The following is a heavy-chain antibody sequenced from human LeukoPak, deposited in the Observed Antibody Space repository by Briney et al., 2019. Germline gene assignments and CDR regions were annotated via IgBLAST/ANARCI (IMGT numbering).Heavy chain of an antibody. D-gene: IGHD2-2*01. CDR1: GFTFSSYT. V-gene: IGHV3-21*03. J-gene: IGHJ4*02. Sequence: GGCLRLSSAASGFTFSSYTINWVRQAPGKGLGGVSSIISSGRFIYYADSVRGRFTISRDNAKNSVYLQMNSLRAEDTAVYYCARDFGGYCSTGNCYLGFLDFWGQGTLVTVSS. CDR3: ARDFGGYCSTGNCYLGFLDF. CDR2: IISSGRFI.